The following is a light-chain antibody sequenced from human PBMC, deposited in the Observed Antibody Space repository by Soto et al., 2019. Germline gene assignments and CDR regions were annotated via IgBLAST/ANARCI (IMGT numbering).Light chain of an antibody. CDR1: SGHSSYA. J-gene: IGLJ3*02. V-gene: IGLV4-69*01. CDR3: QTLGTGPWV. CDR2: LNSDGSH. Sequence: QLVLTQSPSASASLGASVKRTCTLSSGHSSYAIAWHQQQPEKGPRYLMKLNSDGSHSKGDGIPDRFSGSSSGAERYLTISSLQSEDEADYYCQTLGTGPWVFGGGTKVTVL.